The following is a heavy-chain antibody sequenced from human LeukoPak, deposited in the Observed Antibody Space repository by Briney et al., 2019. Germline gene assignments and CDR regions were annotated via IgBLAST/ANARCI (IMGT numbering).Heavy chain of an antibody. J-gene: IGHJ6*04. Sequence: PGGSLRLSCAASGFIFSSYAMSWVRPAAGKGLEWVSAISGSGGSTYYADSVKGRFTISRDNSKNTLYLQMNSLRAEDTAVYYCAKPRKYQPHMDVWGKGTTVTVSS. CDR1: GFIFSSYA. CDR3: AKPRKYQPHMDV. CDR2: ISGSGGST. V-gene: IGHV3-23*01. D-gene: IGHD2-2*01.